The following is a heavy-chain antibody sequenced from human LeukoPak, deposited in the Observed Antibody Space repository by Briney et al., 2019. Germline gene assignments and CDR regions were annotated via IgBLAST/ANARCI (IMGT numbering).Heavy chain of an antibody. CDR2: ISYDGRNK. D-gene: IGHD3-9*01. V-gene: IGHV3-30*04. CDR1: GFTFSSYA. CDR3: ARDQYYDILTGYYSAGHFDY. J-gene: IGHJ4*02. Sequence: GGSLRLSCAASGFTFSSYAMHWVRQAPGKGLEWVAVISYDGRNKYYADSVKGRFTISRDNSKNTLYLQMNSLRAEDTAVYYCARDQYYDILTGYYSAGHFDYWGQGTLVTVSS.